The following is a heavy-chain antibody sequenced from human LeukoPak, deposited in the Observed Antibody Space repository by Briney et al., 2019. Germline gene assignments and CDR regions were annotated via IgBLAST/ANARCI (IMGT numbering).Heavy chain of an antibody. V-gene: IGHV5-51*01. CDR3: ATSSLGIAVAGSVDY. Sequence: GESLKISWKCSGYSFTSYWIGWGRHMPGKGLEWMGIIYPGDSDTRYSPSFQGQVTISADKSISTAYLQWSSLKPSETAMYYCATSSLGIAVAGSVDYWGQGTLVTVSS. D-gene: IGHD6-19*01. J-gene: IGHJ4*02. CDR1: GYSFTSYW. CDR2: IYPGDSDT.